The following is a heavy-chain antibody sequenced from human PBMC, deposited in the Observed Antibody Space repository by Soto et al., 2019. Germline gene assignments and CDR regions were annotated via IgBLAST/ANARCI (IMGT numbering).Heavy chain of an antibody. J-gene: IGHJ4*02. CDR1: GGTFSSYT. D-gene: IGHD6-19*01. CDR2: IIPILGIA. CDR3: ASFGSGWDHY. Sequence: QVQLVQSGAEVKKPGSSVKVSCKASGGTFSSYTISWVRQAPGQGLGWMGRIIPILGIANYAQKFQGRVTITADKSTSTAYMELSSLRSEDTAVYYCASFGSGWDHYWGQGTLVTVSS. V-gene: IGHV1-69*02.